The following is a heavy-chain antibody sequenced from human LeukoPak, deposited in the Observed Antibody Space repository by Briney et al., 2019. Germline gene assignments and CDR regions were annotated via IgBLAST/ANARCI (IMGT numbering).Heavy chain of an antibody. J-gene: IGHJ5*02. CDR2: ISYDGSNK. CDR1: GFTFSSYG. CDR3: AKEDDYYDSSGPGS. D-gene: IGHD3-22*01. Sequence: GRSLRLSCAASGFTFSSYGMHWVRQAPGRGLEWVAVISYDGSNKYYADSVKGRFTISRDNSKNTLYLQMNSLRAGDTAVYYCAKEDDYYDSSGPGSWGQGTLVTVSS. V-gene: IGHV3-30*18.